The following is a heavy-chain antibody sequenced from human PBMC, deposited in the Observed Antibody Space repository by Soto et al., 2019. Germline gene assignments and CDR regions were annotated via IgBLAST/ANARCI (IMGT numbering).Heavy chain of an antibody. J-gene: IGHJ4*02. CDR3: ARSYDFWSGYYFLGFDY. CDR2: IIPIFGTA. Sequence: ASVKVSCKASGGTFSSYAISWVRQAPGQGLEWMGGIIPIFGTANYAQKFQGRVTITADESTSTAYMELSSLRSEDTAVYYCARSYDFWSGYYFLGFDYWGQGTLVTVSS. CDR1: GGTFSSYA. D-gene: IGHD3-3*01. V-gene: IGHV1-69*13.